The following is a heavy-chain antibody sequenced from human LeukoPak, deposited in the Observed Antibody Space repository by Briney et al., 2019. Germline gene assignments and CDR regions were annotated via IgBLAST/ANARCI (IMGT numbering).Heavy chain of an antibody. D-gene: IGHD3-10*01. V-gene: IGHV5-51*01. CDR2: IYPLDSRT. Sequence: GESLKISCKGYGYSFSSYWIAWVGQAPGKRLEWMGVIYPLDSRTKYSPSFQGQGTISADHSITTAYLQWSSLQASDTATYYCARHLSRITSSPKYWGPGTLVTVSS. CDR3: ARHLSRITSSPKY. J-gene: IGHJ4*02. CDR1: GYSFSSYW.